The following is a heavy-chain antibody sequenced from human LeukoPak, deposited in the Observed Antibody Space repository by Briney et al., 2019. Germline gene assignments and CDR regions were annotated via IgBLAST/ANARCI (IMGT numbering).Heavy chain of an antibody. CDR1: GFTFSSYE. CDR3: ARAVWSGFPYYFDY. D-gene: IGHD3-3*01. Sequence: GGSLRLSRAASGFTFSSYEMNWVRQAPGKGLEWVSYISSSGSTIYYADSVKGRFTISRDNAKNSLYLQMNSLRAEDTAVYYCARAVWSGFPYYFDYWGQGTLVTVSS. CDR2: ISSSGSTI. V-gene: IGHV3-48*03. J-gene: IGHJ4*02.